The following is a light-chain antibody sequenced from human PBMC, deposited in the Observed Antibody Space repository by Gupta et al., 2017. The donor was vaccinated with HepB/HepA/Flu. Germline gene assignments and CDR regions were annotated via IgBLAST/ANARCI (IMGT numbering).Light chain of an antibody. J-gene: IGKJ3*01. CDR1: ETIGSD. CDR2: SAS. Sequence: EVVLAQPPATLSLSHGERATLSCRVSETIGSDLACYQQKPGQAPRRLTYSASKRPTYIAPRFSGGGSGTDFTLTITSREPEDFAVYYCQQRTTWPPFTFGPGTRVDVK. V-gene: IGKV3-11*01. CDR3: QQRTTWPPFT.